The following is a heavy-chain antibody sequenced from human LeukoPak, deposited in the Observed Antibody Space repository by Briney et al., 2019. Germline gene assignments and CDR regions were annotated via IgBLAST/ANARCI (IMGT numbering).Heavy chain of an antibody. Sequence: GGSLRLSCTASGFTFSNYEMNWVRQAPGKGLEWVANIKQDGSEKYYVDSVKGRFTISRDNAKNSLYLQMNSLRAEDTAVYYCARARHRGYSYGYFDYWGQGTLVTVSS. CDR3: ARARHRGYSYGYFDY. V-gene: IGHV3-7*01. J-gene: IGHJ4*02. CDR1: GFTFSNYE. CDR2: IKQDGSEK. D-gene: IGHD5-18*01.